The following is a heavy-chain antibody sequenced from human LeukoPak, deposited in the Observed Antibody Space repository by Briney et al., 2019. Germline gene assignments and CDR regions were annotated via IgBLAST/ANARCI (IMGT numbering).Heavy chain of an antibody. V-gene: IGHV3-74*01. CDR2: ISTDGTTA. J-gene: IGHJ4*02. Sequence: GGSLRLSCAASGLTFVKHYLHWVRQAPGTGLLWVSRISTDGTTALYADSVRGRFTISRDNAKNTLYLQMNSPRGEDTAVYYCGSSKDGYIDYWGQGTLVTVSS. D-gene: IGHD2-15*01. CDR3: GSSKDGYIDY. CDR1: GLTFVKHY.